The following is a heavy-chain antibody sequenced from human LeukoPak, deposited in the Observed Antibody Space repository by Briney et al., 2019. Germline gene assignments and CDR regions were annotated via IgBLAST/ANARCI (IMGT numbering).Heavy chain of an antibody. V-gene: IGHV3-23*01. D-gene: IGHD6-13*01. Sequence: PGGSLRLSYAASGFTFNNYVMTWVRQAPGKGLEWVSVISGSGTTTYYADSLKGRFTISRDNSKNTLYLEMKSLRAGDTAVYYCAKHVASTWLFYYWGQGTLVTVSS. CDR3: AKHVASTWLFYY. CDR2: ISGSGTTT. J-gene: IGHJ4*02. CDR1: GFTFNNYV.